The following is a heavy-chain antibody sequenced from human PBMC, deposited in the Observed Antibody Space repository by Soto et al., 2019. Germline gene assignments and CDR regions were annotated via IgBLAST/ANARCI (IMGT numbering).Heavy chain of an antibody. CDR3: ARESLGAKGADH. J-gene: IGHJ4*02. CDR1: GDTFKSYV. CDR2: IIPIIGVT. D-gene: IGHD3-16*01. V-gene: IGHV1-69*17. Sequence: HVQLVQSGAEVKRPGSSVKVSCESSGDTFKSYVISWVRQAPGQGLEWMGGIIPIIGVTHYAQKFQGRVTISALSSTGTAYMELTNLGFEDTALYYCARESLGAKGADHWGQGTLVTVSS.